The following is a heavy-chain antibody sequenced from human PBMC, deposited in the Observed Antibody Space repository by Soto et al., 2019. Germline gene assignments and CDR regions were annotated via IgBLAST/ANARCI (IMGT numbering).Heavy chain of an antibody. D-gene: IGHD1-26*01. CDR2: IIPIFGTA. CDR3: ARVRSYSPGLLDY. CDR1: GGPFSSYA. V-gene: IGHV1-69*13. Sequence: SVKVSCKASGGPFSSYAVSWVRQAPGQGLEWIGGIIPIFGTANYAQKFQGRVTITADESTSTAYMELSSLRSEDTAVYYCARVRSYSPGLLDYWGQGTLVTVSS. J-gene: IGHJ4*02.